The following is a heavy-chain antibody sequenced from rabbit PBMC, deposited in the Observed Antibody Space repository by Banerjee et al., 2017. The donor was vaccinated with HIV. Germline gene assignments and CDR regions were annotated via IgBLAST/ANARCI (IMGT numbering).Heavy chain of an antibody. J-gene: IGHJ4*01. CDR1: GVSFSSSYV. CDR3: ARETVGRTGDLDL. V-gene: IGHV1S45*01. CDR2: IYNGDGST. Sequence: QEQLVESGGGLVQPEGSLTLTCTASGVSFSSSYVMCWVRQAPGKGLEWIACIYNGDGSTYYASWAKGRFSISRTSSTTVTLQITSLTAADTATYFCARETVGRTGDLDLWGPGTLVTVS. D-gene: IGHD7-1*01.